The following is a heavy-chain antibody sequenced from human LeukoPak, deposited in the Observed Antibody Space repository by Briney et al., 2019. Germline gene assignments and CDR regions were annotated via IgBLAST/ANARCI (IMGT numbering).Heavy chain of an antibody. CDR2: INVGNANT. D-gene: IGHD2-21*02. CDR3: ARAYCGGDCYNDY. Sequence: ASVKVSCMASGYTFTTYAIHWVRQAPGQGLEWMGWINVGNANTRYSQKFQGRVTITRDTSASTAYIEMSSLRSEDTAVYYCARAYCGGDCYNDYWGQGTLVTVSS. J-gene: IGHJ4*02. V-gene: IGHV1-3*01. CDR1: GYTFTTYA.